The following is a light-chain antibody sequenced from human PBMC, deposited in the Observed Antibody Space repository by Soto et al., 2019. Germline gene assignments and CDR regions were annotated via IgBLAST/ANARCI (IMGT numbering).Light chain of an antibody. CDR2: LEGSGSY. Sequence: QSELTQSSSASASLGSSVKLTCTLSSGHSSYIIAWHQQQPGKAPRYLMKLEGSGSYNKGSGVPDRFSGSSSGADRYLTISNLQFEDEADYYCETWDSNIHWVFGGGTKVTVL. V-gene: IGLV4-60*02. CDR3: ETWDSNIHWV. CDR1: SGHSSYI. J-gene: IGLJ3*02.